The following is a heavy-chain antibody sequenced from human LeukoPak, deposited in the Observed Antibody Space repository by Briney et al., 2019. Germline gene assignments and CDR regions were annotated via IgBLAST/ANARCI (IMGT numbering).Heavy chain of an antibody. Sequence: LETLSLTCTVSGGSMSSFYWSWFRQPPGKGLECLGYIYYSGSTNYNPSLKSRVTISVDTSKNQFSLKLSSVTAADTAVYYCARVGAADWYFDLWGRGTLVTVSS. J-gene: IGHJ2*01. D-gene: IGHD6-25*01. CDR3: ARVGAADWYFDL. CDR1: GGSMSSFY. V-gene: IGHV4-59*01. CDR2: IYYSGST.